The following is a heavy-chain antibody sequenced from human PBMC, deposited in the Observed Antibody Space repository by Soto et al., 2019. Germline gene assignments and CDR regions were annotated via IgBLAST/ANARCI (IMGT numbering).Heavy chain of an antibody. D-gene: IGHD2-15*01. Sequence: NPSETLSLTCAVYGGSFSGYYWSWIRQPPGKGLEWIGEINHSGSTNYNPSLKSRVTISLDTSKNQFSLDLNSVTAADMAVYYCARGHRVSAALRPARWFGPWGLGTLVTVSS. V-gene: IGHV4-34*01. CDR3: ARGHRVSAALRPARWFGP. CDR2: INHSGST. J-gene: IGHJ5*02. CDR1: GGSFSGYY.